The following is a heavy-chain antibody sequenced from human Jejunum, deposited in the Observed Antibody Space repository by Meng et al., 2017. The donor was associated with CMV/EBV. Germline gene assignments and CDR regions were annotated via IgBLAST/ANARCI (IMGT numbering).Heavy chain of an antibody. CDR2: IYYNGNA. Sequence: QRQLQGGGPRLVTPSQTLSLSCTVSCASISSGDYSWNWIRQSPGKGLEWIGYIYYNGNAYYKPSLQSRVSISVDTSKNEFSLNLNTVTAADTALYFCARGGIFRGIDYWGQGTLVTVSS. D-gene: IGHD3-10*01. CDR1: CASISSGDYS. CDR3: ARGGIFRGIDY. V-gene: IGHV4-30-4*08. J-gene: IGHJ4*02.